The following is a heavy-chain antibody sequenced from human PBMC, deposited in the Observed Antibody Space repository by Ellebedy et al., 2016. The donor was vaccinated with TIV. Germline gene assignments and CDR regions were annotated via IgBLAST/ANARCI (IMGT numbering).Heavy chain of an antibody. V-gene: IGHV3-7*04. CDR1: GFTFSSYW. D-gene: IGHD3-16*01. J-gene: IGHJ6*02. CDR2: IKQDGSEK. Sequence: GESLKISXAASGFTFSSYWMSWVRQAPGKGLEWVANIKQDGSEKYYVDSVKGRFTISRDNAKNSLYLQMNSLRAEDTAVYYCARDKGGSWNYYYYGMDVWGQGTTVTVSS. CDR3: ARDKGGSWNYYYYGMDV.